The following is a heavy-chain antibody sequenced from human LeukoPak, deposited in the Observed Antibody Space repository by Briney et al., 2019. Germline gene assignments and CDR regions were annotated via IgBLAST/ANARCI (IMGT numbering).Heavy chain of an antibody. D-gene: IGHD2-15*01. V-gene: IGHV4-4*07. CDR2: IYTSGST. J-gene: IGHJ3*02. CDR3: AREDRVVVAATRHLAFDI. CDR1: GGSISGYY. Sequence: SETLSLTCTVSGGSISGYYWSWIRQPAGKGLEWIGRIYTSGSTNYNPSLKSRVTMSVDTSKNQFSLKLSSVTAADTAVYYCAREDRVVVAATRHLAFDIWGQGTMVTVSS.